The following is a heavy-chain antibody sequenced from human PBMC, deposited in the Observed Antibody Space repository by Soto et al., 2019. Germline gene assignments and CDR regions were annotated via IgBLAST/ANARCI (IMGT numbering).Heavy chain of an antibody. V-gene: IGHV4-34*01. CDR3: ARDRYCSGGSCNGGRLGYYYYYMDV. Sequence: PSETLSLTCAVYGGSFSGYYWSWIRQPPGKGLEWIGEINHSGSTNYNPSLKSRVTISVDTSKNQFSLKLSSVTAADTAVYYCARDRYCSGGSCNGGRLGYYYYYMDVWGKGTTVTVSS. CDR1: GGSFSGYY. D-gene: IGHD2-15*01. CDR2: INHSGST. J-gene: IGHJ6*03.